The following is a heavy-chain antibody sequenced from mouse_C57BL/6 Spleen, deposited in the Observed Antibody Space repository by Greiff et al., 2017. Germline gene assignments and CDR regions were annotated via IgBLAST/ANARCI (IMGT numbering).Heavy chain of an antibody. Sequence: QVQLKQPGAELVKPGASVKMSCKASGYTFTSYWITWVKQRPGQGLEWIGDIYPGSGSTNYNEKYKSKATLTVDTSSSTAYMQLSSLTSEDSAVYDCAREVDYYGSSYAMDYWGQGTSVTVSS. V-gene: IGHV1-55*01. CDR3: AREVDYYGSSYAMDY. D-gene: IGHD1-1*01. J-gene: IGHJ4*01. CDR2: IYPGSGST. CDR1: GYTFTSYW.